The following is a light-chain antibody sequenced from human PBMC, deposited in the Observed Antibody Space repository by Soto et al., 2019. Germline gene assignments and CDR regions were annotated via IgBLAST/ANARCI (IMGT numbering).Light chain of an antibody. Sequence: DIVLTQSPGTLSLSAGETATLSCKASQNLRRPSLAWYQQKPGQTPRLLISGAFTRAAGIPDRFSGTATGTDFTLTISRLEPEDSEVYYCQQYGSIPYTFGQGTKLE. J-gene: IGKJ2*01. CDR1: QNLRRPS. V-gene: IGKV3-20*01. CDR3: QQYGSIPYT. CDR2: GAF.